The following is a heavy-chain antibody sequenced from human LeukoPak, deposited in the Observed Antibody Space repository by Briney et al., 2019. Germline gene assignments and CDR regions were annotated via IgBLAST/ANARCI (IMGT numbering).Heavy chain of an antibody. Sequence: GGSLRLSCAASGFIFNNYGMHWVRQAPGKRLEWVAVISYDGSNKYYADSVKGRFTISRDNSENTLYLQMNSLRAEDTAVYSCAKGLGQWLVIFDSWGQGTLVTVSS. CDR2: ISYDGSNK. CDR3: AKGLGQWLVIFDS. D-gene: IGHD6-19*01. CDR1: GFIFNNYG. J-gene: IGHJ5*01. V-gene: IGHV3-30*18.